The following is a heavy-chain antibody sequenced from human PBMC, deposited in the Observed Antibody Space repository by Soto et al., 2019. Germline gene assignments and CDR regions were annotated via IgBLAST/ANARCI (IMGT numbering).Heavy chain of an antibody. D-gene: IGHD6-13*01. CDR2: IYYDGSNK. CDR1: GFTFSSYG. Sequence: QVQLVESGGGVVQPGRSLRLSCAASGFTFSSYGMHSVRQAPGKGLEWVAVIYYDGSNKYYADSVKGRFTISRDNSKNTLYLQMNSLRAEDTAVFYCARSQYSSSWYPFDYWGQRTLVTVSS. V-gene: IGHV3-33*01. CDR3: ARSQYSSSWYPFDY. J-gene: IGHJ4*02.